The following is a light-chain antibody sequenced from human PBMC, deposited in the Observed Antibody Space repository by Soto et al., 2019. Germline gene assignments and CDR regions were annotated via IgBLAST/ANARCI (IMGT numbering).Light chain of an antibody. CDR3: SSYTTSSTLV. V-gene: IGLV2-14*03. J-gene: IGLJ3*02. Sequence: QSVLTQPASVSGSPGQSITISCTGTSSDIGVYNFVSWYQQHPGKAPKLMIYDVTNRPPGLSDRFSGSKSGNTASLTISGLQAEDEADYYCSSYTTSSTLVFGGGTQLTVL. CDR2: DVT. CDR1: SSDIGVYNF.